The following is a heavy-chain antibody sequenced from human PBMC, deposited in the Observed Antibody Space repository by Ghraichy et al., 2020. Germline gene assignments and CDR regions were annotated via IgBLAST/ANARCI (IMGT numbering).Heavy chain of an antibody. CDR1: GFTFATYA. CDR3: AKGRGGRCYSSVAY. D-gene: IGHD2-15*01. J-gene: IGHJ4*02. Sequence: GGSLRLSCAASGFTFATYAMNWVRQAPGKGLEWVSAVDRSAATYYAGSVKGRFTISRDNSKNTLYLQMDSLRADDTAVYYCAKGRGGRCYSSVAYWGTGTLVTVSS. V-gene: IGHV3-23*01. CDR2: VDRSAAT.